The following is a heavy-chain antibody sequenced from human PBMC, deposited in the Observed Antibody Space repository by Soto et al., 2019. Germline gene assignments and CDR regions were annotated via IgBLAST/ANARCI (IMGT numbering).Heavy chain of an antibody. CDR3: ARDFGSGSYSFDY. D-gene: IGHD3-10*01. J-gene: IGHJ4*02. V-gene: IGHV3-21*01. Sequence: EVQLVESGGGLVKPGGSLRLSCAASGFTFSSYSMNWVRQAPGKGLEWVSSISSSSSYIYYADSVKGRFTISRDNAKNSLSLQMNSLRAEDTAVYYCARDFGSGSYSFDYWGQGTLVTVSS. CDR1: GFTFSSYS. CDR2: ISSSSSYI.